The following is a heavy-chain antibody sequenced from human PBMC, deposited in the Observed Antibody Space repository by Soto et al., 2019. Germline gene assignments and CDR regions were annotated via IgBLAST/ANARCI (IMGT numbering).Heavy chain of an antibody. CDR2: VNPSGGHT. D-gene: IGHD2-21*02. CDR1: GDTFTDYY. Sequence: QVQLMQSGAEVKKPGASVKVSCKASGDTFTDYYIHWVRQAPGQGLEWMGTVNPSGGHTTYAQHFLGRVTMTRDTSTSTLYMERTGLTSDDTATYYCARGGHVVVVPAALDYWGQGTLVTVSS. CDR3: ARGGHVVVVPAALDY. V-gene: IGHV1-46*01. J-gene: IGHJ4*02.